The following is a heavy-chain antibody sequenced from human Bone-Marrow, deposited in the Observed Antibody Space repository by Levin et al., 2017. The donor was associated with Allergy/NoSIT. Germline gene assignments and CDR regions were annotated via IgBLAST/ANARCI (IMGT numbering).Heavy chain of an antibody. CDR2: IKNSGTYT. V-gene: IGHV3-11*05. CDR3: ARGVGEPDYCDS. D-gene: IGHD1-14*01. CDR1: GFTFSAYY. J-gene: IGHJ4*02. Sequence: GGSLRLSCAASGFTFSAYYMTWIRQAPGKGLEWVSYIKNSGTYTNYADSVRGRSTISRDNARNSLFLQMNSLRAEDTAVYYCARGVGEPDYCDSWGEGTLVTV.